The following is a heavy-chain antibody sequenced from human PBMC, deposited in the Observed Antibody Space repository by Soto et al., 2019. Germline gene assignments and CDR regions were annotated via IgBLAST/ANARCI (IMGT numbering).Heavy chain of an antibody. Sequence: PGGALRRSWAACGFIFRTYAMTWVRQSPGKGLEWVSSISDVGGATFYSDSVRGRFTVSRDNSKNTLFLQMNSLRAEDTAVYYCARLSNSWTEFRGQGTLVTVSS. CDR3: ARLSNSWTEF. J-gene: IGHJ4*02. CDR1: GFIFRTYA. V-gene: IGHV3-23*01. CDR2: ISDVGGAT. D-gene: IGHD6-13*01.